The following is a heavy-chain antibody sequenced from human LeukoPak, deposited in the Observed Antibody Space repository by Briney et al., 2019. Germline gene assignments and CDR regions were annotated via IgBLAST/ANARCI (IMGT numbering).Heavy chain of an antibody. J-gene: IGHJ4*02. CDR3: AKDYGMTTFGGVIVYPRAFDY. Sequence: ETLSLTCTVSGGSISSYHWSWIRQPPGEGLEWVSAISGSGGSTYYADSVKGRFTNSRDNSKNTLYLQMNSLRAEDTAVYYCAKDYGMTTFGGVIVYPRAFDYWGQGTLVTVSS. CDR1: GGSISSYH. CDR2: ISGSGGST. D-gene: IGHD3-16*02. V-gene: IGHV3-23*01.